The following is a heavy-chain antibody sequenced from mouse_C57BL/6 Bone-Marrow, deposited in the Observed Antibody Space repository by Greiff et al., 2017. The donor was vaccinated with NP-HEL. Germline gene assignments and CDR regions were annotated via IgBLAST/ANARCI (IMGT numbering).Heavy chain of an antibody. V-gene: IGHV5-15*01. CDR3: ARHDADGYYWYFDV. CDR1: GFTFSDYG. CDR2: ISNLAYSI. Sequence: EVHLVESGGGLVQPGGSLKLSCAASGFTFSDYGMAWVRQAPRKGPAWVAFISNLAYSIYYADTVTGRFTISRENAKNTLYLEMSSLRSEDTAMYYCARHDADGYYWYFDVWGTGTTVTVSS. D-gene: IGHD2-3*01. J-gene: IGHJ1*03.